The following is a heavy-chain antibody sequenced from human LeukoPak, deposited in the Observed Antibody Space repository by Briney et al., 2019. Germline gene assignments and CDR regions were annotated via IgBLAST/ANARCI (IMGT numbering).Heavy chain of an antibody. V-gene: IGHV3-21*01. CDR2: INSSGDYT. Sequence: GGSLRLSCAASGFTFSSYGMNWVRQAPGKGLEWVSTINSSGDYTCYADSVKGRFTISRDNAKNSLYLQMNSLRAEDTAVYYCARDGMITAYAFDIWGQGTMVTVSS. CDR1: GFTFSSYG. D-gene: IGHD3-16*01. J-gene: IGHJ3*02. CDR3: ARDGMITAYAFDI.